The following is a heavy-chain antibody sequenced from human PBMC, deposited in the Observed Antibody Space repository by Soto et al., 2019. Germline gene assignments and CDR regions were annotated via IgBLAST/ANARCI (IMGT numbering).Heavy chain of an antibody. J-gene: IGHJ4*02. CDR1: GGSISRGGYP. CDR2: IYNSGST. Sequence: QVQLQESGPGLVKPSQTLSLTCTVSGGSISRGGYPWSWIRQHPGKGLEWIGYIYNSGSTYFNPSRKSRVTISVGTSKNQFSLKLSSVTAADTAVYYCARLGFSYGFGGHFDYWGQGTLVAVSS. V-gene: IGHV4-31*03. D-gene: IGHD3-10*01. CDR3: ARLGFSYGFGGHFDY.